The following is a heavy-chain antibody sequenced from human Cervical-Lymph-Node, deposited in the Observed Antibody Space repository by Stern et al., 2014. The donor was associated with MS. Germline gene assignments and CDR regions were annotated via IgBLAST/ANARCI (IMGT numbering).Heavy chain of an antibody. CDR1: AYNFANYW. V-gene: IGHV5-51*01. Sequence: VQLVQSGAEVKKPGESLKISCKGSAYNFANYWISWVRQMPGKGLEWMGIIYPGDSDTRYGPSFQGHVTISSDKSISTAYLQWSSLNVSDTAMYYCTVAYCSTGNCYSSSAFWGQGTMVTVSS. D-gene: IGHD2-21*01. CDR3: TVAYCSTGNCYSSSAF. CDR2: IYPGDSDT. J-gene: IGHJ3*01.